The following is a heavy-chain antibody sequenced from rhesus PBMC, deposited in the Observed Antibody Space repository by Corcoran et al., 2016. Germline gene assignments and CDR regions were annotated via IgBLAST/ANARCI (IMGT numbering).Heavy chain of an antibody. CDR2: IYGSGGNT. J-gene: IGHJ4*01. CDR1: GGSISDSYY. D-gene: IGHD6-37*01. CDR3: ARLSGGWKFDY. Sequence: QVQLQESGPGLVKPSETLSLTCTVSGGSISDSYYWSWIRQPPGKGLEWMGRIYGSGGNTNSNPSLKGRVTISRDTSKNQFSLKLSSVTAADTAVYYCARLSGGWKFDYWGQGVLVTVSS. V-gene: IGHV4-160*01.